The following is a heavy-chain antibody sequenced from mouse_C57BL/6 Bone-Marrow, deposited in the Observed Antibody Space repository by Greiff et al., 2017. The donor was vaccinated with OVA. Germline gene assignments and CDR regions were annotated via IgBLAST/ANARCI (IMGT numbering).Heavy chain of an antibody. CDR2: IYPGSGST. J-gene: IGHJ2*01. Sequence: VQLQQSGAELVKPGASVKMSCKASGYTFTSYWITWVKQRPGQGLEWIGDIYPGSGSTNYNEKFKSKATLTVDTSSSTAYMQLSSLTSEDSAVYYCAREGGLEGYFDYWGQGTTLTVSS. CDR3: AREGGLEGYFDY. CDR1: GYTFTSYW. D-gene: IGHD2-13*01. V-gene: IGHV1-55*01.